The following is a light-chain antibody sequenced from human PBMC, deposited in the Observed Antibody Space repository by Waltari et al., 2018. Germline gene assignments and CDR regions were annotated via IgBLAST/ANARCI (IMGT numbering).Light chain of an antibody. CDR2: GAS. J-gene: IGKJ3*01. CDR1: QSVGTN. CDR3: HQYNNWPPFT. Sequence: ETVMTQSPTTLSVSPGEGVTLSCRASQSVGTNLAWHQHKLGQAPRLLIYGASTRAAGIPVRFSGSGSGTEFTLTISGLQSEDFAVYYCHQYNNWPPFTFGPGTKVDI. V-gene: IGKV3-15*01.